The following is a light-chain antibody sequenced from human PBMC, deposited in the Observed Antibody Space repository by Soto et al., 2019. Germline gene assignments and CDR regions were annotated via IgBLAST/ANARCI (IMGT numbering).Light chain of an antibody. CDR3: QQYNSYPLT. Sequence: DIQMTQSPATLSASVGDSVTITCRASQSISSWLAWYQQKPGNAPTLLIYKASSLESGVPSRFSGSGSGPEFTLTISRLQPDDFATYYCQQYNSYPLTFGGGTKVEIK. J-gene: IGKJ4*01. CDR1: QSISSW. CDR2: KAS. V-gene: IGKV1-5*03.